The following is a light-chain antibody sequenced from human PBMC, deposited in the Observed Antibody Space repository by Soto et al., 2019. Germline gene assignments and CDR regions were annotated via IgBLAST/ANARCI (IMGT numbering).Light chain of an antibody. J-gene: IGKJ4*01. CDR3: QQYDNLSLT. Sequence: DIQMTQSPSSLSASVGDRVTITCRASQGISSYLNWYQQKPGKAPKLLIYDASNLETGVPSRFSGSGSGTDFTFTISSLQPEDIATYYCQQYDNLSLTFGGGTKVDIK. V-gene: IGKV1-33*01. CDR1: QGISSY. CDR2: DAS.